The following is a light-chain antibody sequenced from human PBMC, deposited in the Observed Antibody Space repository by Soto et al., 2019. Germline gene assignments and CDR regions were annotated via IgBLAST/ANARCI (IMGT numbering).Light chain of an antibody. J-gene: IGKJ4*01. Sequence: EIVLTQSPATLSLSPGERATLSCRASQSVSSYLAWYQQKPGQAPRLLVYGASTRASDIEGRFSGSGSGTDFTLTISRLEPEDFAVYYCQQYGGSLTFGGGTKVDIK. V-gene: IGKV3-20*01. CDR1: QSVSSY. CDR3: QQYGGSLT. CDR2: GAS.